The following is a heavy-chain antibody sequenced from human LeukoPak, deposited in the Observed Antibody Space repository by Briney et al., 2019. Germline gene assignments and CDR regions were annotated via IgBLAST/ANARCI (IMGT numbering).Heavy chain of an antibody. D-gene: IGHD5-12*01. Sequence: QSGGSLRLSCAASGFTFSSYTFHWVRQAPGKGLEWVAVQDGNNKYYTDSVKGRFTISRDNSKNTLSLQMNSLRAEDTAVYYCARDDRGYSGYHFDHWGQGTLVTVSS. CDR1: GFTFSSYT. CDR3: ARDDRGYSGYHFDH. J-gene: IGHJ4*02. V-gene: IGHV3-30-3*01. CDR2: QDGNNK.